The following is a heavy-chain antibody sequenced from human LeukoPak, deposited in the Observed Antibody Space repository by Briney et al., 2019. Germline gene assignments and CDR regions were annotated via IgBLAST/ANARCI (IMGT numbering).Heavy chain of an antibody. CDR3: ARVRGYSYGYLYVFDY. CDR2: INHSGST. Sequence: SETLSLTCAVYGGSFSGYYWSWIRQPPGKGLEWIGEINHSGSTNYNPSLKSRVTISVDTSKNQFSLKLSSVTAADTAVYYCARVRGYSYGYLYVFDYWGQGTLVTVSS. J-gene: IGHJ4*02. D-gene: IGHD5-18*01. CDR1: GGSFSGYY. V-gene: IGHV4-34*01.